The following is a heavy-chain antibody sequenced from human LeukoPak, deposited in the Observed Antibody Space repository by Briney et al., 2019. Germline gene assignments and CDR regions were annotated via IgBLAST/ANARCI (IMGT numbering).Heavy chain of an antibody. CDR2: MNPNSGNT. Sequence: ASVNVSFKASGYTFIIYDINWVRQATGQGLEWMGWMNPNSGNTGYAKKFQGRVTMTRNTSISTAYMELSSLRSEDTAVYYCVRLSDIVVVPTWRMDVWGQGTTVTVSS. D-gene: IGHD2-2*01. J-gene: IGHJ6*02. CDR1: GYTFIIYD. CDR3: VRLSDIVVVPTWRMDV. V-gene: IGHV1-8*01.